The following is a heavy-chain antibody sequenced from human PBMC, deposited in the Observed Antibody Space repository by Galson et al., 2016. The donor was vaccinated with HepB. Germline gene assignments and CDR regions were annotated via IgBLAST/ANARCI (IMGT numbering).Heavy chain of an antibody. CDR1: GFTFRKYW. J-gene: IGHJ5*02. CDR2: INTDATDT. Sequence: SLRLSCAASGFTFRKYWMHWARQAPGKGPVWVARINTDATDTIYADSVKGRFTISRDNARNTLYLQMNSLGVEDTGVYYCATDQSVAGPTTFDNWGKGTRVTVS. CDR3: ATDQSVAGPTTFDN. D-gene: IGHD6-19*01. V-gene: IGHV3-74*01.